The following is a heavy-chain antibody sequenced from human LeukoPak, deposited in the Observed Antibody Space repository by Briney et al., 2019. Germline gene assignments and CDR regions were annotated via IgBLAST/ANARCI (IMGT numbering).Heavy chain of an antibody. CDR3: ATSHDYGDYYFDY. D-gene: IGHD4-17*01. V-gene: IGHV3-33*08. J-gene: IGHJ4*02. CDR2: IWYDGSNK. Sequence: GGSLRLSCAASGVTFSSYSMNWVRQAPGKGLEWVAVIWYDGSNKYYADSVKGRFTISRDNSKNTLYLQMNSLRAEDTAVYYCATSHDYGDYYFDYWGQGTLVTVSS. CDR1: GVTFSSYS.